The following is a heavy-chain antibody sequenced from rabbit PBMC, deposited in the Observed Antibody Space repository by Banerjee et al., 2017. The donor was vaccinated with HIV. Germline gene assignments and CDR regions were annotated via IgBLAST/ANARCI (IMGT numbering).Heavy chain of an antibody. CDR2: IFSNSGKT. J-gene: IGHJ4*01. CDR3: ARDGGSSYHDYFNF. CDR1: GIDLSSDYY. Sequence: QSLEESGGGLVKPGGTLTLTCKASGIDLSSDYYMCWVRLAPGKGLELIARIFSNSGKTWYASWVNGRFTISKTSSTTVTLQMTSLTAADTATYFCARDGGSSYHDYFNFWGPGTLVTVS. V-gene: IGHV1S40*01. D-gene: IGHD5-1*01.